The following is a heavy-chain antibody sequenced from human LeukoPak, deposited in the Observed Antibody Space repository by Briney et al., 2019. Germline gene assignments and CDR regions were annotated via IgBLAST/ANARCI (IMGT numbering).Heavy chain of an antibody. CDR2: IYSGGTT. V-gene: IGHV3-53*01. Sequence: GGSLRLSCAASGFTVSNSYVSWVRQAPGKGLEWVSGIYSGGTTYYRDSVKGRFTISRDNSKNTLYLQMNSLRAEDTAVYYCAKSSGYYLDAFDIWGQGTMVTVSS. D-gene: IGHD3-22*01. J-gene: IGHJ3*02. CDR3: AKSSGYYLDAFDI. CDR1: GFTVSNSY.